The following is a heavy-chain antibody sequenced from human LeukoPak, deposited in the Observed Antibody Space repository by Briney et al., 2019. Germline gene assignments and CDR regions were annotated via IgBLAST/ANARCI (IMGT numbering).Heavy chain of an antibody. D-gene: IGHD2-15*01. CDR3: ARFRGGWFDP. CDR1: GFTFSSYA. J-gene: IGHJ5*02. Sequence: RGSLRLSCAASGFTFSSYAMSWVCQAPGKGLEWVASIWYDGSEKEYAESVKGRFTISRDNSKNTLYLQMGSLRVDDTAIYYCARFRGGWFDPWGQGTLVIVSS. CDR2: IWYDGSEK. V-gene: IGHV3-33*08.